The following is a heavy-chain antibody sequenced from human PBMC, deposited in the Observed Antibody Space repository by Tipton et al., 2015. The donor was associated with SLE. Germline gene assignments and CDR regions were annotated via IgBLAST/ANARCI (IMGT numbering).Heavy chain of an antibody. Sequence: TLSLTCTVSGGSISSSSYYWGWIRQPPGKGLEWIGSIYYSGSTYYNPSLTSRVTISVDTSKNQFSLKLSSVTAADTAVYYCARDSGGYDWGGAFDIWGQGTMVTVSS. CDR1: GGSISSSSYY. V-gene: IGHV4-39*07. J-gene: IGHJ3*02. CDR2: IYYSGST. CDR3: ARDSGGYDWGGAFDI. D-gene: IGHD5-12*01.